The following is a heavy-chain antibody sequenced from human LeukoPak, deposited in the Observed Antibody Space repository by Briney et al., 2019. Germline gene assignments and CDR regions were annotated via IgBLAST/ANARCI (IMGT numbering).Heavy chain of an antibody. V-gene: IGHV1-18*01. CDR1: GYTFTSYG. Sequence: ASVKVSCKASGYTFTSYGISWVRQAPGQGLEWMGWISAYNGNTNYAQKLQGRVTMTTDTSTSTAYMELRSLRLDDTAVYFCARGSFLGTSSWFDPWGQGTLVTVSS. J-gene: IGHJ5*02. D-gene: IGHD2-8*01. CDR2: ISAYNGNT. CDR3: ARGSFLGTSSWFDP.